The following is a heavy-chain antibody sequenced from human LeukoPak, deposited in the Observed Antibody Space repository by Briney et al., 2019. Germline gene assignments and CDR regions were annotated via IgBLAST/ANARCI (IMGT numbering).Heavy chain of an antibody. CDR2: ISYDGSNK. V-gene: IGHV3-30*18. CDR3: AKERAQYSSGWYVSDY. Sequence: PGRSLRLSCAASGFTFSSYGMHWVRQAPGKGLERVAVISYDGSNKYYADSVKGRFTISRDNSKNTLYLQMNSLRAEDTAVYYCAKERAQYSSGWYVSDYWGQGTLVTVSS. CDR1: GFTFSSYG. J-gene: IGHJ4*02. D-gene: IGHD6-19*01.